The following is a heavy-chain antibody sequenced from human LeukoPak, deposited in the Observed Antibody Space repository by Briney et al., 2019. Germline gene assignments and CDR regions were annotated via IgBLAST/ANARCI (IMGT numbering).Heavy chain of an antibody. CDR1: GFTVSSNY. Sequence: GGSLRLSCAASGFTVSSNYMSWVRQAPGKGLEWVSVIYSGGSIYYADSVKGRFTISRDNSKNTLYLQMNSLRAEDTAIYYCGRRVVPSVYGMDVWGQGTTVTVSS. V-gene: IGHV3-53*01. J-gene: IGHJ6*02. CDR3: GRRVVPSVYGMDV. CDR2: IYSGGSI. D-gene: IGHD2-15*01.